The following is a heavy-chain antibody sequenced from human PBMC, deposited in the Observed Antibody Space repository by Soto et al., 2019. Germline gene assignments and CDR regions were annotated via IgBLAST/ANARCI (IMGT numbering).Heavy chain of an antibody. CDR2: VSAGGDMT. V-gene: IGHV3-23*01. Sequence: EVQLLESGGGLVQPGGSLRLSCAASGFTFSSYAMTWVRQAPGKGLEWVSSVSAGGDMTYYADSVKGRFTVSRGNSKNTRYLQMNSLRAEDTAVYYCAKNPHYPGIEINYWGQGTLVTVSS. CDR3: AKNPHYPGIEINY. J-gene: IGHJ4*02. D-gene: IGHD3-10*01. CDR1: GFTFSSYA.